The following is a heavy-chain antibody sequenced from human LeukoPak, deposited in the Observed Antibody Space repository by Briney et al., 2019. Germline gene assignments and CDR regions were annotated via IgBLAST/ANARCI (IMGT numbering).Heavy chain of an antibody. CDR1: GFTFSDYY. Sequence: PGGSLRLSCAASGFTFSDYYMNWIRRAPGKGLEWISYISSSGGTIYYADSVKGRFTISRDNAKNSLYLQMNSLRAEDTAVYYCARDHWGYSNYNRFDPWGQGTLVTVSS. J-gene: IGHJ5*02. D-gene: IGHD4-11*01. CDR3: ARDHWGYSNYNRFDP. CDR2: ISSSGGTI. V-gene: IGHV3-11*04.